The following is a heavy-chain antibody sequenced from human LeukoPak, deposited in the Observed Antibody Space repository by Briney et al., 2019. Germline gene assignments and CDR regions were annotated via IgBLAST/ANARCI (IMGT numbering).Heavy chain of an antibody. J-gene: IGHJ3*02. D-gene: IGHD6-13*01. CDR1: GASIRGYY. CDR3: ARRQQLADGGQAFDT. V-gene: IGHV4-59*01. Sequence: SETLSLTCTVSGASIRGYYWGWIRQPPGKGLECIGHIFYSRVTNYNPSLKSRATISLDTSKNQVSLKLSSLTAADTALYYCARRQQLADGGQAFDTWGQGTMVTVSS. CDR2: IFYSRVT.